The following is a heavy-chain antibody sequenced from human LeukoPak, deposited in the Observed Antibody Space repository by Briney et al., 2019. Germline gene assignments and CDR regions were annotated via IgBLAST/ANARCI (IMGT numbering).Heavy chain of an antibody. Sequence: GGSLRLSCTASGFTFNNYAMNWVRQAPKKGLEWVSVISGSGGTTHYADSVKGRFTISRDNSKNTLFLQMSSLRAEDTAVYYCAKSPYPCSGGSCYHDYYYYGMDVWGQGTTVTVSS. CDR1: GFTFNNYA. CDR2: ISGSGGTT. J-gene: IGHJ6*02. V-gene: IGHV3-23*01. CDR3: AKSPYPCSGGSCYHDYYYYGMDV. D-gene: IGHD2-15*01.